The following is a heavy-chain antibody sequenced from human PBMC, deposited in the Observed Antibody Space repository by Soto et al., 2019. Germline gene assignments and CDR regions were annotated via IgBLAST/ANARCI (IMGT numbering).Heavy chain of an antibody. CDR2: ISGSGGST. Sequence: GGSLRLSCAASGFTFSSYAMSWVRQAPGKGLEWVSAISGSGGSTYYADSVKGRFTISRDNSKNTLYLQMNSLRAEDTAVYYCAIRYRSPYYFDYWGQGTLVTVSS. CDR3: AIRYRSPYYFDY. J-gene: IGHJ4*02. D-gene: IGHD3-16*02. V-gene: IGHV3-23*01. CDR1: GFTFSSYA.